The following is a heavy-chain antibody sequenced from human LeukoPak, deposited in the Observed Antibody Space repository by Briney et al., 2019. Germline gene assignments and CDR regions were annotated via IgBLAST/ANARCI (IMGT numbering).Heavy chain of an antibody. CDR2: ISPSGGIT. J-gene: IGHJ6*03. CDR3: ARDPPSPFGYQLNHMDV. Sequence: PGGSLRLSCAASGFTFSSHGMNWVRQAPGKGLEWVSGISPSGGITYYTDSVKGRFTISRDNSKNTQSLQMNSLRAEDTAVYYCARDPPSPFGYQLNHMDVWGKGTTITVSS. CDR1: GFTFSSHG. V-gene: IGHV3-23*01. D-gene: IGHD5-12*01.